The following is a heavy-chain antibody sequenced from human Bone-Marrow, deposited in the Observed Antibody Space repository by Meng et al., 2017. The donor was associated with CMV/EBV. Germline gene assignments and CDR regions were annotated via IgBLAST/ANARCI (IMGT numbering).Heavy chain of an antibody. D-gene: IGHD1-1*01. J-gene: IGHJ6*02. Sequence: GSLRLSCTVSDDSISSISYYWGWIRQPPGKGLEWIGNIYYSGSTYYNASLKSRATISVDTSERQFSLKLSSVAAADTALYYCARIVVTRSYYYYGMDVWGQGTTVTFSS. CDR2: IYYSGST. CDR3: ARIVVTRSYYYYGMDV. CDR1: DDSISSISYY. V-gene: IGHV4-39*01.